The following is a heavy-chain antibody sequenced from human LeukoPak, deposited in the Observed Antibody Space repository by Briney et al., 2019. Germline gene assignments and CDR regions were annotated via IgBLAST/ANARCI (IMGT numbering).Heavy chain of an antibody. CDR1: GGSISSSSYY. J-gene: IGHJ5*02. V-gene: IGHV4-39*07. CDR2: IYHSGST. Sequence: PSETLSLTCTVSGGSISSSSYYWGWIRQPPGKGLEWIGYIYHSGSTYYNPSLKSRVTISVDRSKNQFSLKLSSVTAADTAVYYCARDQGDSSGYSWFDPWGQGTLVTVSS. CDR3: ARDQGDSSGYSWFDP. D-gene: IGHD3-22*01.